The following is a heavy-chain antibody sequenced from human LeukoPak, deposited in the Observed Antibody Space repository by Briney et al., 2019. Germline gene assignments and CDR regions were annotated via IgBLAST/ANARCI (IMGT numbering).Heavy chain of an antibody. Sequence: PGGSLRLSCAASGFTFSTYGMHWVRQPPGKGLEWIGSIYYSGSTYYNPSLKSRVTISVDTSKNQFSLKLSSVTAADTAVYYCARDSTGIVGATNDYWGQGTLVTVSS. CDR2: IYYSGST. V-gene: IGHV4-39*07. J-gene: IGHJ4*02. CDR3: ARDSTGIVGATNDY. CDR1: GFTFSTYG. D-gene: IGHD1-26*01.